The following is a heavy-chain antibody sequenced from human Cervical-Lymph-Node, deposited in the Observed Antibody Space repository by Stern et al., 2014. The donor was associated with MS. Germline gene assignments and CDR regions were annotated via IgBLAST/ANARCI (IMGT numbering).Heavy chain of an antibody. D-gene: IGHD2-2*01. Sequence: QVQLVQSGAEVKKPGASVRVSCKASGYIFSSYNINWVRQAPGLGLEWMGWMNPKNGNTGSEQKFQGRVTLTTTTSTKTAYMELSSLRPEDTAVYYCARGHCSSDNCFDYYGLDVWGQGTAVIVSS. J-gene: IGHJ6*02. CDR1: GYIFSSYN. CDR3: ARGHCSSDNCFDYYGLDV. V-gene: IGHV1-8*01. CDR2: MNPKNGNT.